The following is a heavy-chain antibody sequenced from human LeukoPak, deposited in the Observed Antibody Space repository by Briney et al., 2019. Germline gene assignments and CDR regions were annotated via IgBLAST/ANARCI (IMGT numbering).Heavy chain of an antibody. V-gene: IGHV1-2*02. CDR1: GYTFTGYY. D-gene: IGHD5-12*01. CDR2: INPNSGGT. J-gene: IGHJ4*02. CDR3: ARPLDQGLRFFNY. Sequence: GASVKVSCKASGYTFTGYYMHWVRQAPGQGLEWMGWINPNSGGTNYAQKFQGRVTMTRVTSISTAYMELSRLRSDDTAVYYCARPLDQGLRFFNYWGQGTLVTVSS.